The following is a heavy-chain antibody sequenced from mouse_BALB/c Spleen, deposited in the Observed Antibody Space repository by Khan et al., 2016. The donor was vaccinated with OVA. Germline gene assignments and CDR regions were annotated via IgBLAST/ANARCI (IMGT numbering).Heavy chain of an antibody. Sequence: EVQLQESGPGLVKPSQSLSLTCTVTGYSITSGYGWNWIRQFPGNKLEWMGYISYNGSPNYNPTLKSRISITRDTSKNQFFLQLNAVTTEYTATYYCARTARIKYWGQGTTLTVSS. V-gene: IGHV3-2*02. CDR2: ISYNGSP. CDR3: ARTARIKY. J-gene: IGHJ2*01. CDR1: GYSITSGYG. D-gene: IGHD3-3*01.